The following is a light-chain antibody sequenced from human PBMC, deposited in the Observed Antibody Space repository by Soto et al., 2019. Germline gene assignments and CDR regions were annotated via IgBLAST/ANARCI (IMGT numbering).Light chain of an antibody. Sequence: QSALTQPASVSGSPGQSITISCTGTSSDVGGYNYVSWYQQHPGKAPKLMIYEVSNRPSGVSNRFSGSKSGNTASLTISGLQAVDESDYYCSSYTSTSTYVFGIGTKLTVL. CDR2: EVS. CDR1: SSDVGGYNY. CDR3: SSYTSTSTYV. V-gene: IGLV2-14*01. J-gene: IGLJ1*01.